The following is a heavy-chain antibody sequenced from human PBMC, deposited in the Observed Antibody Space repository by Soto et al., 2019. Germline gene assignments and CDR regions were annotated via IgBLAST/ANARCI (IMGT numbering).Heavy chain of an antibody. D-gene: IGHD3-16*01. Sequence: LSLTCTVSGGSFKSGSYFWSWIRQPPGKGLEWVGCVYHTGRTSYNPSLKSRVTISADMSKNQFSLVLTSVTAADTAVYYCARDYDYFDHWGQGSLVTVSS. CDR3: ARDYDYFDH. V-gene: IGHV4-61*01. J-gene: IGHJ4*02. CDR2: VYHTGRT. CDR1: GGSFKSGSYF.